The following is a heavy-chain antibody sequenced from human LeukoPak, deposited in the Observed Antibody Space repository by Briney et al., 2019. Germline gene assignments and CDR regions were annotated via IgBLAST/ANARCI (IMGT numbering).Heavy chain of an antibody. J-gene: IGHJ4*02. V-gene: IGHV1-69*04. Sequence: SVKDSCKASGGTFSSYDISWVRQTPGQGLEWMGRIIPIFGIANYAQKFQGRVTITADKSTSTAYMELSSLRSEDTAVYYCASPREDTAMGQFDYWGQGTLVTVSS. CDR2: IIPIFGIA. CDR1: GGTFSSYD. CDR3: ASPREDTAMGQFDY. D-gene: IGHD5-18*01.